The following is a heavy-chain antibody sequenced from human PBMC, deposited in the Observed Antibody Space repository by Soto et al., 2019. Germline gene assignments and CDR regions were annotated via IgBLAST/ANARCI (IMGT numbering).Heavy chain of an antibody. D-gene: IGHD5-18*01. CDR3: ARDNLIIGYSYFFRRDSDRTRKYFFDF. V-gene: IGHV4-39*02. CDR1: GDSITVTRYS. Sequence: PSETLYLTSTASGDSITVTRYSGALIHQPPGKGLEWLGRIYYSGTTYYNPSLKSRVTISVDTSKNQFSLKLSSVTAADTAVYYCARDNLIIGYSYFFRRDSDRTRKYFFDFWGQGTLVTVT. CDR2: IYYSGTT. J-gene: IGHJ4*02.